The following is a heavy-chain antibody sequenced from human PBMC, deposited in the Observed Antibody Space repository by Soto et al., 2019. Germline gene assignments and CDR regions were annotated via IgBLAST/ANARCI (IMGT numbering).Heavy chain of an antibody. V-gene: IGHV3-23*01. Sequence: EVQLLESGGGLVQPGGSLRLSCAASGFTFSSYAMSWVRQAPGKGLEWVSAISGSGGSTYYADSVKGRFTISRDNSKNKLYLQMNSLRAEDTAVYYCAKASGCFGEFDYWGQGTLVTVSS. D-gene: IGHD3-10*01. J-gene: IGHJ4*02. CDR2: ISGSGGST. CDR1: GFTFSSYA. CDR3: AKASGCFGEFDY.